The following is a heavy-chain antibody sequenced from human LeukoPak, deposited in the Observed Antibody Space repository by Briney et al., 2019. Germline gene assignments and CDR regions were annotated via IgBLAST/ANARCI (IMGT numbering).Heavy chain of an antibody. CDR2: IYHSGST. Sequence: SGALSLTCAVSGGSISSSDWWSWVRQPPGKGLEWIGEIYHSGSTNYNPSLKSRVTISVDKSKNQFSLKLSSVTAADTAVYYCPRDRGYSYGFDAFDIWGQGTMVTVSS. CDR3: PRDRGYSYGFDAFDI. CDR1: GGSISSSDW. J-gene: IGHJ3*02. V-gene: IGHV4-4*02. D-gene: IGHD5-18*01.